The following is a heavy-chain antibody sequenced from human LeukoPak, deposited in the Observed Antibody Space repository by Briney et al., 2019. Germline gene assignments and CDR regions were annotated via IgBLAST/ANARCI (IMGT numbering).Heavy chain of an antibody. D-gene: IGHD2-8*02. V-gene: IGHV3-23*01. CDR2: IGANVGST. CDR1: GFTFSTFA. Sequence: GGSLRLSCVASGFTFSTFAMYWLRQAPGKGLEWVSAIGANVGSTSYADSVRGRFTISRDNSRNTLYLQMSSLRTDDTATYYCTKSTDYWYYGMDVWGQGTTVAVSS. CDR3: TKSTDYWYYGMDV. J-gene: IGHJ6*02.